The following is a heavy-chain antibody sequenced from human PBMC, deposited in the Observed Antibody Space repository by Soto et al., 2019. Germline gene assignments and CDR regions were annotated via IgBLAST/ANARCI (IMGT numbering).Heavy chain of an antibody. CDR1: GGTFSSHA. V-gene: IGHV1-69*18. CDR3: ARDLHSSSPVDWVDP. D-gene: IGHD6-13*01. Sequence: QVQLVQSGAEVKKPGSSVKVSCKASGGTFSSHAINWVRQAPGQGLEWMGRIIPLFDTATYAQKFQGRVTMTADESTSTVYMELSSLISEDTALYYCARDLHSSSPVDWVDPWGQGTLVTVSS. CDR2: IIPLFDTA. J-gene: IGHJ5*02.